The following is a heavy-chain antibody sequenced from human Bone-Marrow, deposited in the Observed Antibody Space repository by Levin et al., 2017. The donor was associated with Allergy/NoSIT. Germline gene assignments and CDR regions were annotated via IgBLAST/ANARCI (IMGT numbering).Heavy chain of an antibody. V-gene: IGHV4-39*07. CDR1: GGSISSSSYY. D-gene: IGHD5-18*01. CDR2: IYYSGST. Sequence: SQTLSLTCTVSGGSISSSSYYWGWIRQPPGKGLEWIGSIYYSGSTYYNPSLKSRVTISVDTSKNQFSLKLSSVTAADTAVYYCAREAVDTAMGTNFDYWGQGTLVTVSS. J-gene: IGHJ4*02. CDR3: AREAVDTAMGTNFDY.